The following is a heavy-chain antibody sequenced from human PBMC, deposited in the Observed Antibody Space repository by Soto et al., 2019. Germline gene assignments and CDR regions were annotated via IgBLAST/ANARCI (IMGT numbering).Heavy chain of an antibody. Sequence: ASVKVSCKASGYTFTSYGISWVRQAPGQGLEWMGWISAYNGNTNYAQKLQGRVTMTTDTSTSTAYMELRSLRSDDTAVYYCAREQRGYLESNWFDPWGQGTLVTVSS. V-gene: IGHV1-18*01. D-gene: IGHD5-12*01. CDR1: GYTFTSYG. J-gene: IGHJ5*02. CDR3: AREQRGYLESNWFDP. CDR2: ISAYNGNT.